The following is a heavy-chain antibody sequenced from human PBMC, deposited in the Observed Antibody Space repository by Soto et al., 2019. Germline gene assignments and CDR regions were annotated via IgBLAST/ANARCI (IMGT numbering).Heavy chain of an antibody. Sequence: EVQLVEPGGGLIQPGGSLRLSCAVSGFTVSSNYMSWVRQAPGKGLEWVSVIYSSGNTYYADSVKARFNVSRDKSKNTVYLQMNSLRAEDTAMYYCARVSSPFGYWGQGTLVTVSS. V-gene: IGHV3-53*01. D-gene: IGHD3-16*01. J-gene: IGHJ4*02. CDR3: ARVSSPFGY. CDR2: IYSSGNT. CDR1: GFTVSSNY.